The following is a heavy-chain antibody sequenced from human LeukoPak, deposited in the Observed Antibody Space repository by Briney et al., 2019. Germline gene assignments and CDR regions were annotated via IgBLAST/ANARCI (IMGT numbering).Heavy chain of an antibody. CDR1: GGTFSSYA. CDR3: ARDSPYCTNGVCYMEVPGKD. Sequence: ASVKVSCKASGGTFSSYAISWVRQAPGQGLEWMGGIIPIFGTANYAQKFQGRVTITADKSTSTAYMELSSLRSEDTAVYYCARDSPYCTNGVCYMEVPGKDWGQGTLVTVSS. D-gene: IGHD2-8*01. CDR2: IIPIFGTA. J-gene: IGHJ4*02. V-gene: IGHV1-69*06.